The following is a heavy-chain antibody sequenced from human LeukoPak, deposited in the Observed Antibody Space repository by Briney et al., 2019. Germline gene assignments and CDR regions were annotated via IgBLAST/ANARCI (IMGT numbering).Heavy chain of an antibody. J-gene: IGHJ6*03. CDR1: GYSISSGYY. V-gene: IGHV4-38-2*02. Sequence: SETLSLTCTVSGYSISSGYYWGWIRQPPGKGLEWIGEINHSGSTNYNPSLKSRVTISVDTSKNQFSLKLSSVTAADTAVYYCARLWSYYYYYMDVWGKGTTVTVSS. CDR2: INHSGST. D-gene: IGHD2-21*01. CDR3: ARLWSYYYYYMDV.